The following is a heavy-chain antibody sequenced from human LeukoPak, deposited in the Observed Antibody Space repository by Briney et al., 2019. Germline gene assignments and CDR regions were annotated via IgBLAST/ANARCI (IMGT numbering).Heavy chain of an antibody. D-gene: IGHD3-9*01. V-gene: IGHV3-23*01. Sequence: GGSLRLSCAASGFTFSSYAMSWVRQAPGKGLEWVSAISGSGGSTYYADSVKGRFTISRDNSKNTLYLQMNSLRAEDTAVYYCAKEAAYYDILTGYRAPFDYWGQGTLVTVSS. CDR3: AKEAAYYDILTGYRAPFDY. CDR2: ISGSGGST. CDR1: GFTFSSYA. J-gene: IGHJ4*02.